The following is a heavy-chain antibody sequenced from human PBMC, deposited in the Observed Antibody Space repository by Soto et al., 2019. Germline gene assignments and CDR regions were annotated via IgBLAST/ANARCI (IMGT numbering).Heavy chain of an antibody. Sequence: GASVKVSCKVSGYTLTELSMHWVRQAPGKGLEWMGGFDPEDGETIYAQKFQGRVTMTEDTSTDTAYMELSSLRSEDTAVYYCATPYQPLLSGDDAFEIWGQGTIVTVSS. CDR1: GYTLTELS. J-gene: IGHJ3*02. CDR2: FDPEDGET. V-gene: IGHV1-24*01. CDR3: ATPYQPLLSGDDAFEI. D-gene: IGHD2-2*01.